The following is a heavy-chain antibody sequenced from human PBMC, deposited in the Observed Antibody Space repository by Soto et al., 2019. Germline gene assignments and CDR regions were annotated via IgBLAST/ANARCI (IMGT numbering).Heavy chain of an antibody. CDR3: TKDDGYNDSTYYHYFGMDV. CDR1: GFTFSGYY. J-gene: IGHJ6*02. D-gene: IGHD5-12*01. CDR2: ISYDGSSD. Sequence: GGSLRLSCAASGFTFSGYYMHWVRQAPGKGLEWVAVISYDGSSDYYADSVKGRFTISRDNSANRLFLQMNSLRPEDTAVYYCTKDDGYNDSTYYHYFGMDVWGQGTTVTVSS. V-gene: IGHV3-30*18.